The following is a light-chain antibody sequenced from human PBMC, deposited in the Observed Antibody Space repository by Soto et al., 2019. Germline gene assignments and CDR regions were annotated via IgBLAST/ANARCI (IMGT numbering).Light chain of an antibody. CDR2: GAS. V-gene: IGKV3-15*01. CDR3: QQYNNWPPFT. CDR1: QSVSGN. J-gene: IGKJ3*01. Sequence: EIVMTQSPATLSVSPGERATLSCRASQSVSGNFAWYQQKPGQAPRLLIYGASTRATGIPARFSGSGSGTAFTLTISSLQSEDFAVYYCQQYNNWPPFTFGPGTKVDIK.